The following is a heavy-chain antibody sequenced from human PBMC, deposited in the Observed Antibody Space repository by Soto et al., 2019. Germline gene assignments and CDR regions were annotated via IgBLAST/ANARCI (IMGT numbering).Heavy chain of an antibody. CDR3: ARARLRAVYAFDI. D-gene: IGHD5-12*01. CDR2: IYYSGST. J-gene: IGHJ3*02. Sequence: SETLSLTCTVSGGSVSSGAYYWTWIRQRPGKGLEWIGYIYYSGSTYYSPSPKSRLSISLDTSKNQFSLRLSSVTAADTAMYYCARARLRAVYAFDIWGQGTMVTVSS. CDR1: GGSVSSGAYY. V-gene: IGHV4-31*03.